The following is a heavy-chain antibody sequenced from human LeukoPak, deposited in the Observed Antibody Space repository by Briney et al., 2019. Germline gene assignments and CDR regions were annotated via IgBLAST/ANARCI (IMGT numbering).Heavy chain of an antibody. Sequence: PSETLSLTCTVSGGSISASSYYWGWIRQPPGKGLEWIATIYYSGTTYYNPSLKSRVTISVDTSKNQFSLNLSSVTAADTAVYYCAGRGSGSGGDLAYWGKGPLATFP. CDR1: GGSISASSYY. J-gene: IGHJ4*02. V-gene: IGHV4-39*01. D-gene: IGHD2-15*01. CDR2: IYYSGTT. CDR3: AGRGSGSGGDLAY.